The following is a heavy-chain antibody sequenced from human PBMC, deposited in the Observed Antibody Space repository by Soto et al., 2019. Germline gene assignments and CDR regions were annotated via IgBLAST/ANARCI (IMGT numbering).Heavy chain of an antibody. J-gene: IGHJ4*02. CDR3: ARRYGASFDY. V-gene: IGHV4-61*01. D-gene: IGHD4-17*01. CDR1: GDSVSSGSSY. CDR2: FYYSGST. Sequence: SETLSLTCTVSGDSVSSGSSYWTWIRQPPGKGLEWIGYFYYSGSTNYNPSLKSRVTISVDTSKNQFSLKLSSVTAADTAVYYCARRYGASFDYWGQGTLVTVSS.